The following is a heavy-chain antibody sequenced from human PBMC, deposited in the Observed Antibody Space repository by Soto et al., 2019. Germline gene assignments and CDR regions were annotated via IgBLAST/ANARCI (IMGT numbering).Heavy chain of an antibody. D-gene: IGHD2-2*02. J-gene: IGHJ1*01. CDR1: GGSISSYY. CDR2: IYYSGST. CDR3: AREQTIVVVPAAISSGGYFQH. V-gene: IGHV4-59*01. Sequence: SETLSLTCTVSGGSISSYYWSWIRQPPGKGLEWIGYIYYSGSTNYNPSLNSRVTISVDTSKNQFSLKLSSVTAADTAVYYCAREQTIVVVPAAISSGGYFQHWGQGTLVTVSS.